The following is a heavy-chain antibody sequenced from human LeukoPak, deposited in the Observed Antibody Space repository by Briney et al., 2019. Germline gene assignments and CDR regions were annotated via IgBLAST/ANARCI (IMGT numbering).Heavy chain of an antibody. CDR3: AKDIQYGDFDAFDI. CDR1: GFTFSSYS. CDR2: ISSSSSFI. J-gene: IGHJ3*02. Sequence: PGGSLRLSCAASGFTFSSYSMNWVRQAPGKGLEWVSSISSSSSFIYYADSVKGRFTISRDNAKNSLYLQMNSLRAEDTALYYCAKDIQYGDFDAFDIWGQGTMVTVSS. V-gene: IGHV3-21*04. D-gene: IGHD4-17*01.